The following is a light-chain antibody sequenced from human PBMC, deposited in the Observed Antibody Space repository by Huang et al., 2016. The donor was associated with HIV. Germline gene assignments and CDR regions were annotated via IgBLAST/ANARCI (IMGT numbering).Light chain of an antibody. CDR1: QSVLHSSDNNNY. Sequence: DIVMTQSPDSLAVSLGEGATINCKSSQSVLHSSDNNNYLACYQQRPGQPPNLLIYWASTRESGVPARFSGSGSGTDFTLTISSLQAEDVAVYYCQQYYSTLTFGGGTKVEIK. J-gene: IGKJ4*01. CDR3: QQYYSTLT. V-gene: IGKV4-1*01. CDR2: WAS.